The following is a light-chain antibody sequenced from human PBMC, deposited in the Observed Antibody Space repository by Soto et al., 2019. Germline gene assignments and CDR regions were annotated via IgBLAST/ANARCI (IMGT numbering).Light chain of an antibody. CDR1: QNIDRW. CDR2: HAA. CDR3: QHYSTYGT. J-gene: IGKJ1*01. Sequence: EIQMTQSPSTLPASVGDTVTITCRASQNIDRWVAWYQQKSGKAPQILIGHAASVETGGPSRCSGSGAGTEFTLTISSVPPDDFTSYYCQHYSTYGTFGQGTKVDIK. V-gene: IGKV1-5*01.